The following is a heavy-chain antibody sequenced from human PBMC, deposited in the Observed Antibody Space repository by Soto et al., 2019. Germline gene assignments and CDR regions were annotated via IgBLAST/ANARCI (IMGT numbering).Heavy chain of an antibody. D-gene: IGHD3-9*01. J-gene: IGHJ4*02. CDR3: ANGRATYGLLTHDY. V-gene: IGHV3-23*01. CDR2: LTGSSSNT. Sequence: GGSLRLSCAASGFSFRNYAMSWVRQAPGKGLEWISTLTGSSSNTYYADSVKGRFAISRDNSRNTLYLQMHSLTAEDTAVYYCANGRATYGLLTHDYWGPGTLVTVSS. CDR1: GFSFRNYA.